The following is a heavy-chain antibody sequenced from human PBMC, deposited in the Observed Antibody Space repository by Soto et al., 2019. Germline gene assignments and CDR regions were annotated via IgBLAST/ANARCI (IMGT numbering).Heavy chain of an antibody. Sequence: GGSLRLSCAASGFTFGGYGMHWVRQAPGKGLEWAAAISYDGRSTYYADAVKGRFTISRDNSKYTLYLQMNSLTAEDTAVYACVKGGWLDFWGQGTLVTVSS. J-gene: IGHJ5*01. D-gene: IGHD3-16*01. CDR2: ISYDGRST. CDR3: VKGGWLDF. CDR1: GFTFGGYG. V-gene: IGHV3-33*06.